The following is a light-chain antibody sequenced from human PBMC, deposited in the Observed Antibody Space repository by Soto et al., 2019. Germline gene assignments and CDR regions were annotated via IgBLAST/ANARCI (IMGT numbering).Light chain of an antibody. CDR2: GAT. CDR3: QQYVTSPPIT. J-gene: IGKJ5*01. V-gene: IGKV3-20*01. CDR1: ESVGDY. Sequence: EIVLTQSPGALSLSPGERATLSCWASESVGDYLAWYQQKPGQAPRLLIYGATKRTSGTPDRFSGTGSETAFTIAISRREPGDFAVYYCQQYVTSPPITFGQGTRLEIK.